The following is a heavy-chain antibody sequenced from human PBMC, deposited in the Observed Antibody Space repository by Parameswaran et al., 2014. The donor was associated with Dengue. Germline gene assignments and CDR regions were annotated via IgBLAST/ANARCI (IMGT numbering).Heavy chain of an antibody. V-gene: IGHV4-39*07. J-gene: IGHJ6*02. CDR2: IYYSGST. D-gene: IGHD3-9*01. CDR3: ARVGPTISLSGRYYYYYGMDV. Sequence: WIRQPPGKGLEWIGSIYYSGSTYYNPSLKSRVTISVDTSKNQFSLKLSSVTAADTAVYYCARVGPTISLSGRYYYYYGMDVWGQGTTVTVSS.